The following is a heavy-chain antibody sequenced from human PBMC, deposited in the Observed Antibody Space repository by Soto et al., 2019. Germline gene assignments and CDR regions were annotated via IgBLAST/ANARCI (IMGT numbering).Heavy chain of an antibody. CDR2: ISGSGGST. CDR3: AKVKSRGNTSGFDY. Sequence: EVQLLESGGGLVQPGGSLRLSCAASGFTFSSYAMSWVRQAPGKGLEWVSAISGSGGSTYYTGSVKGRLTIPRDNTHNPLFLQMNRLLAEDKALYYCAKVKSRGNTSGFDYWGQGTLVTVSS. D-gene: IGHD2-2*02. J-gene: IGHJ4*02. V-gene: IGHV3-23*01. CDR1: GFTFSSYA.